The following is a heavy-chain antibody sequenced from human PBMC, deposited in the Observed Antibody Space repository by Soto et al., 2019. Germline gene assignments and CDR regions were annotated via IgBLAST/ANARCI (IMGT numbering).Heavy chain of an antibody. J-gene: IGHJ6*02. D-gene: IGHD3-3*01. CDR2: ISAYNGNT. CDR3: ASPARNYDFWSGYSFDI. V-gene: IGHV1-18*01. Sequence: EASVKVSCKASGYTFTSYYISWVRQAPGQGLEWMGWISAYNGNTNYAQKFQGRVTMTRNTSISTAYMELSSLRSEDTAVYYCASPARNYDFWSGYSFDIWGQGTTVTVSS. CDR1: GYTFTSYY.